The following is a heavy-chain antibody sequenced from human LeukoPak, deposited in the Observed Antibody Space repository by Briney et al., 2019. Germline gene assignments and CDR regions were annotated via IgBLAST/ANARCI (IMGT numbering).Heavy chain of an antibody. D-gene: IGHD3-22*01. CDR2: ISAYNGNT. CDR1: GYTFTSYG. V-gene: IGHV1-18*01. Sequence: ASVKVSCKASGYTFTSYGISWVRQAPGQGLEWMGWISAYNGNTNYAQKLQGRVTMTTDTSTSTAYMELRSLRSDDTAVYYCAGGGGSSGYYYLFPFVYWGQGTLVTVSS. J-gene: IGHJ4*02. CDR3: AGGGGSSGYYYLFPFVY.